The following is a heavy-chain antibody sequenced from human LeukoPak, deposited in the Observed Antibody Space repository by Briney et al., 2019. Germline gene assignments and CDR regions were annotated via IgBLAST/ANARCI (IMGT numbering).Heavy chain of an antibody. Sequence: GGSLRLSCAASGFTFSDYSMNWVRQAPGKGLEWLSYISSSSRTIYYADSVKGRFAISRDNAKNSLYLQMNSLRAEDTAVYYCARPMDLDYWGQGTLVTVSS. CDR1: GFTFSDYS. CDR2: ISSSSRTI. D-gene: IGHD2-8*01. J-gene: IGHJ4*02. V-gene: IGHV3-48*04. CDR3: ARPMDLDY.